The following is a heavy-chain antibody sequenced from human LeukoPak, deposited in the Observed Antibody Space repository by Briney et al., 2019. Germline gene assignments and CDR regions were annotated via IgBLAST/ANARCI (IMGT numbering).Heavy chain of an antibody. V-gene: IGHV4-39*01. Sequence: NPSETLSLTCTVSGGSISSSSYYWGWIRQPPGKGLEWIGSIYYSGSTYYNPSLKSRVIISVDTSKNQFSLKLSSVTAADTAVYYCARIDSSGYLYYFDYWGQGTLVTVSS. CDR3: ARIDSSGYLYYFDY. J-gene: IGHJ4*02. CDR2: IYYSGST. D-gene: IGHD3-22*01. CDR1: GGSISSSSYY.